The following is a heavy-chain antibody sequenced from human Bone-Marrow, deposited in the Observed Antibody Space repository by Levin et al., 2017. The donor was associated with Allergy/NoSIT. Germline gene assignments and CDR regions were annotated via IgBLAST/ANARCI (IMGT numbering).Heavy chain of an antibody. CDR2: IYHVGGT. D-gene: IGHD5-12*01. CDR3: AREAGAATFKGVDY. J-gene: IGHJ4*02. Sequence: ASETLSLTCAISGGSTTSNNWWSWVRQPPGKGLEWMGEIYHVGGTNYKPSLEGRITISVDNSKNHVSLRLSSVTAADTAIYYCAREAGAATFKGVDYWGQGILVTVSS. CDR1: GGSTTSNNW. V-gene: IGHV4-4*02.